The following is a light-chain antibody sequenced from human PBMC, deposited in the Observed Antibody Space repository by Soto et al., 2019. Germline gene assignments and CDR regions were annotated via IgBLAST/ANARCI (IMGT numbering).Light chain of an antibody. Sequence: DIQMTQSPSTLSASVGDRVTITCRAIQGINSRLAWYQQKPGKAPKLLIYGASTLESGVPSRFSGSGFGTEITLPISCLQPGDFATYFCQHYSSPFTFGTGTTVNIK. V-gene: IGKV1-5*01. CDR1: QGINSR. CDR3: QHYSSPFT. J-gene: IGKJ3*01. CDR2: GAS.